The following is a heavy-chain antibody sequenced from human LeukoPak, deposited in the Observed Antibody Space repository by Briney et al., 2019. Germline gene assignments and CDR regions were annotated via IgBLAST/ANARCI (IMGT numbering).Heavy chain of an antibody. V-gene: IGHV3-48*01. CDR1: GFTFSTYS. Sequence: GGSLRLSCAASGFTFSTYSMNWVRQAPGKGLEWVSCISSSSSTKYYADSVKGRFTISRDNAKNSLYLQMNSLRAEDTAVYYCARLTLGCSSTSCYAWGQGTLVTVSS. CDR3: ARLTLGCSSTSCYA. D-gene: IGHD2-2*01. J-gene: IGHJ5*02. CDR2: ISSSSSTK.